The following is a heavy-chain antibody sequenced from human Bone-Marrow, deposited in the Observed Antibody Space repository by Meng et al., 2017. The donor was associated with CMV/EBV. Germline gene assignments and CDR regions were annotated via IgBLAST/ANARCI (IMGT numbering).Heavy chain of an antibody. CDR1: GFTFSSYS. V-gene: IGHV3-21*01. J-gene: IGHJ4*02. CDR2: ISSSSSYI. Sequence: SCAASGFTFSSYSMNWVRQAPGKGLEWVSSISSSSSYIYYADSVKGRFTISRDNAKNSLYLQMNSLRAEDTAVYYCARDVKLMGAADYWGQGTLVTISS. CDR3: ARDVKLMGAADY. D-gene: IGHD1-26*01.